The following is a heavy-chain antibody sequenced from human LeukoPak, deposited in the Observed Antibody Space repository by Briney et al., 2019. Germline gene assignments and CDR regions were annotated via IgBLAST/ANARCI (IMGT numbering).Heavy chain of an antibody. CDR2: INPNRGGT. J-gene: IGHJ4*02. CDR1: GYTFTGYY. V-gene: IGHV1-2*06. CDR3: ARVGAVAVVYYFDY. Sequence: ASVKVSCKASGYTFTGYYMHWVRQAPGHGLEWMGRINPNRGGTNYAQKFQGRVTMTRDTSISTAYMELSRLRSDDTAVYCCARVGAVAVVYYFDYWGQGTLVTVSS. D-gene: IGHD6-19*01.